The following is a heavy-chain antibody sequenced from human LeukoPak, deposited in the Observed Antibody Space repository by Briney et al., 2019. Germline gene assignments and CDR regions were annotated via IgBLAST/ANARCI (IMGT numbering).Heavy chain of an antibody. D-gene: IGHD3-22*01. J-gene: IGHJ4*02. Sequence: PGGSLRLSCAASGFTFSSYAMSWVRQAPGKGLEWVSGISGSGGSTYYADSVKGRFTISRDNSKNMLYLQMTSLRAEDTAVYYCAKDQVWIVVGSFDYWGQGTLVTVSS. CDR3: AKDQVWIVVGSFDY. CDR1: GFTFSSYA. CDR2: ISGSGGST. V-gene: IGHV3-23*01.